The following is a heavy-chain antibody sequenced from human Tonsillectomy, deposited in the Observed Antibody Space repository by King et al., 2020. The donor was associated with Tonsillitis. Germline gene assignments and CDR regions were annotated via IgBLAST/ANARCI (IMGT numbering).Heavy chain of an antibody. CDR3: ARSVSGSFDY. Sequence: QLQESGPGVVKPSETLSLTCTVSGGSLSSSDHYWAWIGQPPGKGLEWIGYMYYSGTIFYNPSLMSRITISVGTSENRFSLKLSSVTAADAAVYFCARSVSGSFDYWGQGALVTVSS. D-gene: IGHD2-15*01. CDR1: GGSLSSSDHY. CDR2: MYYSGTI. V-gene: IGHV4-39*01. J-gene: IGHJ4*02.